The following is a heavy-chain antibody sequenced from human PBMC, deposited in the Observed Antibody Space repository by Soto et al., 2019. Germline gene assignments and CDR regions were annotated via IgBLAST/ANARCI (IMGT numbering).Heavy chain of an antibody. J-gene: IGHJ4*02. CDR3: AKGGSSSWLFY. D-gene: IGHD6-13*01. Sequence: GGSLRLSCAASGFTFSSYGMHWVRQAPGKGLEWVAVISYDGSNKYYADSVKGRFTISRDNSKNTLYLQMNSLRAEDTAVYYCAKGGSSSWLFYWGQGTLVTVSS. V-gene: IGHV3-30*18. CDR1: GFTFSSYG. CDR2: ISYDGSNK.